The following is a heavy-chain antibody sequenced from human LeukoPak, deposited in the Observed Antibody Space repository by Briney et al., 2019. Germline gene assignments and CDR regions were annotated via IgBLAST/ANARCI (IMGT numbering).Heavy chain of an antibody. J-gene: IGHJ5*02. CDR3: AKDCYGSGSPRWFDP. Sequence: GGSLRLSCAASGFTFSNYGMSWVRQAPGKGLEWVSGISGSSGSTYYADSVKGRFTTSRDNSKNTLYLEMNSLKAEDTALYYCAKDCYGSGSPRWFDPWGQGTLVTVSS. V-gene: IGHV3-23*01. D-gene: IGHD3-10*01. CDR1: GFTFSNYG. CDR2: ISGSSGST.